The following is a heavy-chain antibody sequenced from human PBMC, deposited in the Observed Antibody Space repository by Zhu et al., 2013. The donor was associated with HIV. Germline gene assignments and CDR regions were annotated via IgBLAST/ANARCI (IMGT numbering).Heavy chain of an antibody. CDR2: IIPIFGTA. J-gene: IGHJ5*02. Sequence: QVQLVQSGAEVKKPGSSVKVSCKASGGTFSSYAISWVRQAPGQGLEWMGGIIPIFGTANYAQKFQGRVTITADESTSTAYMELSSLRSEDTAVYYCASSPLIKAAPRNWFDPWGQGTLVTVSS. CDR1: GGTFSSYA. V-gene: IGHV1-69*01. CDR3: ASSPLIKAAPRNWFDP. D-gene: IGHD2-15*01.